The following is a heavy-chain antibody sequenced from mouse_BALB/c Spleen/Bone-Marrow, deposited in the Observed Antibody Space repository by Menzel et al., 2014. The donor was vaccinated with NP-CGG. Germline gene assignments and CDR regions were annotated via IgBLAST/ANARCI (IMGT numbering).Heavy chain of an antibody. CDR3: ARGLLLLDY. D-gene: IGHD1-1*01. V-gene: IGHV1-67*01. Sequence: QVQLQQSGPELVRPGVSVKISCKGSSYTFTDYAMHWVKQSHAKSLEWIGVISTYYGKTNYNQKFKGKATMTVDKSSSTAYMELARLTSEDSAVYYCARGLLLLDYWGQGTSVTVSS. CDR2: ISTYYGKT. J-gene: IGHJ4*01. CDR1: SYTFTDYA.